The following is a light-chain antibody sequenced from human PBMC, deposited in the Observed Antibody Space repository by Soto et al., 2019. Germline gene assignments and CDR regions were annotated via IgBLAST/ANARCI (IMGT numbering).Light chain of an antibody. Sequence: DIQMTQSPSTLSGSVGDRVTITCRASQTISSWLAWYQQKPGKAPKLLIYKASTLKSGVPSRFSGSGSVTEVTLTISSLQTDDFATYYCQHYNSYSEAFGQGPKVELK. CDR2: KAS. CDR3: QHYNSYSEA. CDR1: QTISSW. V-gene: IGKV1-5*03. J-gene: IGKJ1*01.